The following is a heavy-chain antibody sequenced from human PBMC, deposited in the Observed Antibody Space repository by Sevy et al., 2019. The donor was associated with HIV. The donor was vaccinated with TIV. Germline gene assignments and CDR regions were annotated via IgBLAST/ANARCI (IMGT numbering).Heavy chain of an antibody. CDR1: GFTFSAYE. J-gene: IGHJ4*02. CDR2: ISSGGDTI. D-gene: IGHD4-17*01. Sequence: GGSLRLSCAASGFTFSAYEMNWVRWAPGKGLEWLSYISSGGDTIYYADSLEGRFTISRDNAKNSLYLQMKNLRGEDTALYYCTRAPPRGDYNPFEYWGQGTLVTVSS. V-gene: IGHV3-48*03. CDR3: TRAPPRGDYNPFEY.